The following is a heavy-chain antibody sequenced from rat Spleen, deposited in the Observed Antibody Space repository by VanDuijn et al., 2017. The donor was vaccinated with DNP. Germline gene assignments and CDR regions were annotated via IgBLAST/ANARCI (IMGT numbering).Heavy chain of an antibody. Sequence: EVQLVESGGGLVQPGRSMKLSCAASGFTFNNYYMTWIRQVPGTGLEWVASISNGGGSTYYPDSVKGRFTISRDSAKSTLYLQMDSLRSEDTATYYCTTHFAGSYYYFDYWGQGVMVTVSS. CDR2: ISNGGGST. J-gene: IGHJ2*01. V-gene: IGHV5-31*01. D-gene: IGHD1-12*02. CDR1: GFTFNNYY. CDR3: TTHFAGSYYYFDY.